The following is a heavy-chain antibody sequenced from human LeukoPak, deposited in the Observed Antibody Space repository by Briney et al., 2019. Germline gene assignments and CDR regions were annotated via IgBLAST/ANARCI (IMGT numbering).Heavy chain of an antibody. V-gene: IGHV3-11*01. CDR2: VGPTTSIV. J-gene: IGHJ4*02. D-gene: IGHD6-25*01. CDR3: ARYARLPDS. CDR1: GFRFSDSY. Sequence: GGSLRLSCAASGFRFSDSYMIWIRQAPGKGQECVAYVGPTTSIVYADSVRSRFTISRDNAKNSLFLQMNSLRAEDTAVYYCARYARLPDSWGQGTLVTVSS.